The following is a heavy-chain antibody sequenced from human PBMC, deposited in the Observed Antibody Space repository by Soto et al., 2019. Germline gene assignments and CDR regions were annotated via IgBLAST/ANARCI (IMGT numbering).Heavy chain of an antibody. D-gene: IGHD6-13*01. CDR1: GGSFSGYY. J-gene: IGHJ6*02. CDR3: AIAKSGVAAAGTPGINYYYGMDV. Sequence: PSETLSLTCAVYGGSFSGYYWSWIRQPPGKGLEWIGEINHSGSTNYNPSLKSRVTISVDTSKNQFSLKLSSVTAADTAVYYCAIAKSGVAAAGTPGINYYYGMDVWGQGPTVTVSS. V-gene: IGHV4-34*01. CDR2: INHSGST.